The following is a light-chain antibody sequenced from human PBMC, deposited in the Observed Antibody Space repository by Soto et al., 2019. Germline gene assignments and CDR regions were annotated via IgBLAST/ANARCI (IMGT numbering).Light chain of an antibody. J-gene: IGLJ1*01. CDR1: SSSIGANR. CDR2: GDD. V-gene: IGLV1-44*01. Sequence: QSVLTQPPSASGTPGQRVTISCSGSSSSIGANRVSWYQQVPRTAPKLLIYGDDRRPSGVPDRFSGSKSCTSASLAISGLQSEDEADYYCASWDDSLDVFVFGTGTKVTVL. CDR3: ASWDDSLDVFV.